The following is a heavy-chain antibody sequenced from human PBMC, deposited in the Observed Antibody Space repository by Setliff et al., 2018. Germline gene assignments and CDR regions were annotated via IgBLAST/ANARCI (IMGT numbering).Heavy chain of an antibody. CDR2: LYYSGNT. V-gene: IGHV4-59*01. D-gene: IGHD3-10*01. CDR3: ARASRFGTVVYKGDYYMDV. CDR1: GGSISSYS. J-gene: IGHJ6*03. Sequence: SETLSLTCTVSGGSISSYSWSWIRQAPGKGLEWIGYLYYSGNTNYNPSLKSRVTISGDTSQNYFSLKLTSVTEADTAVYYCARASRFGTVVYKGDYYMDVWGKGTTVTVSS.